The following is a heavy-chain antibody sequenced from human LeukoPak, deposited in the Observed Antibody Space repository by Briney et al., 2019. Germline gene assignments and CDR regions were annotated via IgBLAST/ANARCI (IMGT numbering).Heavy chain of an antibody. D-gene: IGHD3-3*01. CDR3: ASADYDFWGGLYYY. J-gene: IGHJ4*02. Sequence: ASVKVSCKASGGTVSSYAISWVRQAPGQGLEWMGGIIPIFGTANYAQKFQGRVTITADESTSTAYMELSSLRSEDTAVYYCASADYDFWGGLYYYWGQGTLVTVSS. CDR2: IIPIFGTA. CDR1: GGTVSSYA. V-gene: IGHV1-69*13.